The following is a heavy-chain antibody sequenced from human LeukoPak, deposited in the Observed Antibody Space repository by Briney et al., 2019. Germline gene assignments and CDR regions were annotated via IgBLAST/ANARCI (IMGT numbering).Heavy chain of an antibody. CDR2: ISYDGSNK. D-gene: IGHD2-15*01. V-gene: IGHV3-30*18. Sequence: PGGSLRLSCVASGFTFSTYGMHWVRQAPGKGLEWVAVISYDGSNKYYADSVKGRFTISRDNSKNTLYLQMNSLRAEDTAVYYCAKDHSAASFDYWGQGTLVTVSS. J-gene: IGHJ4*02. CDR3: AKDHSAASFDY. CDR1: GFTFSTYG.